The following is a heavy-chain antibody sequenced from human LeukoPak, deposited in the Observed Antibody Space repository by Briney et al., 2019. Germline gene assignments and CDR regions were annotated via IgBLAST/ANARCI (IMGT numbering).Heavy chain of an antibody. CDR1: GYTFTSYG. J-gene: IGHJ4*02. V-gene: IGHV1-18*01. CDR2: ISAYNGNT. D-gene: IGHD3-9*01. Sequence: GASVKVSCKASGYTFTSYGISWVRQAPGQGLEWMGWISAYNGNTNYAQKLQGRVTMTTDTSTSTAYMELRSMRSDDTAVYYCARGIYDILTGYYQYYFDYWGQGTLVTVSS. CDR3: ARGIYDILTGYYQYYFDY.